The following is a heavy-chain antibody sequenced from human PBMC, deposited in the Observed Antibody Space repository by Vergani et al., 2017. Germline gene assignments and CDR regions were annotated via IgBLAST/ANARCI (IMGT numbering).Heavy chain of an antibody. CDR3: ARPGDYYGSGSPWDWYFDL. V-gene: IGHV4-39*01. CDR2: IYYSGST. CDR1: GGSISSSSYY. Sequence: QLQLQESGPGLVKPSETLSLTCTVSGGSISSSSYYWGWIRQPPGKGLEWIGSIYYSGSTYYNPSLKSRVTISVDTSKNQFPLKLSSVTAADTAVYYCARPGDYYGSGSPWDWYFDLWGRGTLVTVSS. J-gene: IGHJ2*01. D-gene: IGHD3-10*01.